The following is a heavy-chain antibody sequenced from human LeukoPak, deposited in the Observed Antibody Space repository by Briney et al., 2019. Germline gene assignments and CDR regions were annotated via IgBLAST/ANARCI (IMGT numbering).Heavy chain of an antibody. D-gene: IGHD3-10*01. V-gene: IGHV3-21*01. CDR2: ISSSSYI. Sequence: GGSLRLSCAASGFTFSSYSMNWVRQVPGKGLEWVSSISSSSYIYYADSVKGRFTISRDNAKNSLYLQMNSLRAEDTAVYYCARAQLWFGESPTLDYWGQGTLVTVSS. CDR3: ARAQLWFGESPTLDY. J-gene: IGHJ4*02. CDR1: GFTFSSYS.